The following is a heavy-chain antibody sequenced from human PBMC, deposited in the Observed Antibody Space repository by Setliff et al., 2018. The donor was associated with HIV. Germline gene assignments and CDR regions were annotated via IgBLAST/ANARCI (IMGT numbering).Heavy chain of an antibody. Sequence: SETLSLTCSVSGDSISSSSYYWGWIRQPPGKGLEWIGSIYYSGSTYYNPSLKSRVTISVDTSKNQFSLKLSSVTAADTAVYYCARYRNYFDVGGQTQYYFDYWGQGTLVTVSS. CDR2: IYYSGST. CDR1: GDSISSSSYY. J-gene: IGHJ4*02. CDR3: ARYRNYFDVGGQTQYYFDY. D-gene: IGHD3-22*01. V-gene: IGHV4-39*01.